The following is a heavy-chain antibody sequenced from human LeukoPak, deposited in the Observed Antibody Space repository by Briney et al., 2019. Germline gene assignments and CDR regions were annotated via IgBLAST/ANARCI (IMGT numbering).Heavy chain of an antibody. CDR2: IYHSGGT. J-gene: IGHJ4*02. CDR1: GYSISSGYY. CDR3: ARLYSSSWFDY. Sequence: SETLSLTCAVSGYSISSGYYWGWIRQPPGKGLEWIGSIYHSGGTYYNPSLKSRVTISVDTSKNQFSLKVSSVTAADTAVYYCARLYSSSWFDYWGQGTLVTVSS. D-gene: IGHD6-13*01. V-gene: IGHV4-38-2*01.